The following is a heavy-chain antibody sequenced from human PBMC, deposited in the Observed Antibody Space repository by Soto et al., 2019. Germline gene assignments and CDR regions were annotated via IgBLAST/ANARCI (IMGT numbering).Heavy chain of an antibody. J-gene: IGHJ4*02. Sequence: ETLSLTCTVTGDAIRSRSYYWGWIRQPPAKGLEGIGGIYYSESTYNNPSLRSRVSMSIDTAKDQFSLKLKSVTAADTALYFCARQRTSVVTQAYFDVWGPGTLVTVSS. CDR1: GDAIRSRSYY. CDR3: ARQRTSVVTQAYFDV. D-gene: IGHD2-21*02. V-gene: IGHV4-39*01. CDR2: IYYSEST.